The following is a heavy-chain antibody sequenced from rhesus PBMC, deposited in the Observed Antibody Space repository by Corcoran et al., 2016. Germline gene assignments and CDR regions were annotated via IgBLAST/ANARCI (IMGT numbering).Heavy chain of an antibody. D-gene: IGHD2-8*01. CDR3: ARSRGSYCSGGVCYADAFDF. V-gene: IGHV2-174*01. CDR2: LYWDDDK. J-gene: IGHJ3*01. Sequence: QVTLKESGPALVKPTQTLTLTCTFSWFPISTSGMGVGWIPQPPGKALVWVAPLYWDDDKYYRTSLKSRLTISKDTSKNQVVLTMTNMDPVDTATYYCARSRGSYCSGGVCYADAFDFWGQGLRVTVSS. CDR1: WFPISTSGMG.